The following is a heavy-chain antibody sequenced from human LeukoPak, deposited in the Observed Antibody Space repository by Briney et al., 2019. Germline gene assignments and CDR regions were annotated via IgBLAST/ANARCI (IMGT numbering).Heavy chain of an antibody. J-gene: IGHJ4*02. D-gene: IGHD1-1*01. CDR1: GLTFRSQS. CDR3: EAGPRTGTTSDY. V-gene: IGHV3-48*04. CDR2: ISASGDTT. Sequence: PGVSLRLSCAPSGLTFRSQSFMWVRQAPGRVREGFSWISASGDTTCNADSVKGRYTMSRDNAKNSLYVQKNSLRAEDRAVYYCEAGPRTGTTSDYWGQGTLVTVSS.